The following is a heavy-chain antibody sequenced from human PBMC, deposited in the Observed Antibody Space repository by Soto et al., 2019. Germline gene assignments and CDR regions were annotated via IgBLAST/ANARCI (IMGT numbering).Heavy chain of an antibody. V-gene: IGHV4-38-2*02. D-gene: IGHD3-22*01. Sequence: SATLSLTCTVSGYSISSGYYWGWIRQPPGKGLEWIGNMYHSGSTYYNPSLKSRVTISVDTSKNQFSLKLSSVTAADTAVYYSARVTYDSDSIGYWKGCGDPWGRGNLVTVS. CDR3: ARVTYDSDSIGYWKGCGDP. CDR1: GYSISSGYY. CDR2: MYHSGST. J-gene: IGHJ5*02.